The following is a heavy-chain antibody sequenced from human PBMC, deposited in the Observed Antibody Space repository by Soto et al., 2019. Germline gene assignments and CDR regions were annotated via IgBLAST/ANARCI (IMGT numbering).Heavy chain of an antibody. V-gene: IGHV1-2*02. D-gene: IGHD2-21*02. J-gene: IGHJ4*02. CDR2: INPNSGGT. Sequence: QVQLVQSGADVKKPGASVKVSCKASGYTFTGYYVHWVRQAPGQGLEWMGWINPNSGGTKYAQNFKGRVTMTRDTSITTAYMELSSLKSDDTAFYYCARQLAYCGGDCYTEPLDYWGQGPLVTVSS. CDR3: ARQLAYCGGDCYTEPLDY. CDR1: GYTFTGYY.